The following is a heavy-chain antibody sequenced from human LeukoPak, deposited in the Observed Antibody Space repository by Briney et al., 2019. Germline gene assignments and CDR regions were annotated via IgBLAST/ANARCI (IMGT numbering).Heavy chain of an antibody. V-gene: IGHV1-69*13. Sequence: SVKVSCKASGGTSSSYAISWVRQAPGQGLEWMGGIIPIFGTANYAQKFQGRVTITADESTSTAYMELSSLRSEDTAVYYCAREFGGTAMVPLSYYGMDVWGQGTTVTVSS. CDR3: AREFGGTAMVPLSYYGMDV. CDR2: IIPIFGTA. D-gene: IGHD5-18*01. CDR1: GGTSSSYA. J-gene: IGHJ6*02.